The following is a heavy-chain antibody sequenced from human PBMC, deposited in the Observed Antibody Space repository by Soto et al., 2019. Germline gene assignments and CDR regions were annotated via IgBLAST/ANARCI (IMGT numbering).Heavy chain of an antibody. CDR3: ARVRKPIAVAGSYYGMDV. Sequence: SQTLSLTCAISGDSVSSNSAAWNWIRPSPSRGLEWLGRTYYRSKWYNDYAVSVKSRITINPDTSKNQFSLQLNSVTPEDTAVYYCARVRKPIAVAGSYYGMDVWGQGTTVTVSS. J-gene: IGHJ6*02. V-gene: IGHV6-1*01. D-gene: IGHD6-19*01. CDR1: GDSVSSNSAA. CDR2: TYYRSKWYN.